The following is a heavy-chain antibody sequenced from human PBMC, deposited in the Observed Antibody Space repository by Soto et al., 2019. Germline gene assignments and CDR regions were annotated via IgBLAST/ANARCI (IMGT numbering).Heavy chain of an antibody. J-gene: IGHJ4*02. Sequence: SETLSLTCAVYGGSFSGYYWSWIRQPPGKGLEWIGEINHSGSTNYNPSLKSRVTISVDTSKNQFSLKLSAVTAADTAVYYCARGKVVPSITIFGVVNAYYFDYWGQGTLVTVSS. CDR1: GGSFSGYY. CDR3: ARGKVVPSITIFGVVNAYYFDY. D-gene: IGHD3-3*01. V-gene: IGHV4-34*01. CDR2: INHSGST.